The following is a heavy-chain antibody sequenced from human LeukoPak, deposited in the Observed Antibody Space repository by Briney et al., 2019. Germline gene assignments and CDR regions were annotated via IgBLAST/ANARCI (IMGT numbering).Heavy chain of an antibody. CDR2: MTSSGSAI. CDR1: GFTFSDYY. CDR3: ARVPSKRVTTDDFDI. D-gene: IGHD4-17*01. Sequence: GGSLRLSCAASGFTFSDYYMSWIRQAPGEGLQWISYMTSSGSAIYYADSVKGRFTISRDNAKNSLSLQMNSLRARDTAVYYFARVPSKRVTTDDFDIWGQGTMVTVSS. J-gene: IGHJ3*02. V-gene: IGHV3-11*01.